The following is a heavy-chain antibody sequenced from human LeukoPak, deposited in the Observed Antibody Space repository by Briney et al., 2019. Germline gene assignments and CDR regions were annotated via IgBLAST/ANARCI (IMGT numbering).Heavy chain of an antibody. CDR2: IYTSGSA. Sequence: SETLSLTCTVSRGSISTFYWSWVRQPAGKGLEWIGRIYTSGSANYNPSLKSRVTMSIDTSKNQFSPKLNSVTAADTAVYYCARDRRGTLGLYYFDYWGQGTLVTVSS. V-gene: IGHV4-4*07. CDR3: ARDRRGTLGLYYFDY. CDR1: RGSISTFY. J-gene: IGHJ4*02. D-gene: IGHD6-6*01.